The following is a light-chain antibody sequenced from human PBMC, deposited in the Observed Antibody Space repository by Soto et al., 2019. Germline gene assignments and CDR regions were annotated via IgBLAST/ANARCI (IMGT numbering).Light chain of an antibody. Sequence: EVALTQSPGTLSLSPGARATLSCRASQSIANDYLTWYQQKPGQAPRVLIYDASTRATGIPDRFSGSGSGTDFTLTISRLEPEDFAVYYCQQYYSIPFTFGQGTKLEI. CDR3: QQYYSIPFT. CDR2: DAS. J-gene: IGKJ2*01. V-gene: IGKV3-20*01. CDR1: QSIANDY.